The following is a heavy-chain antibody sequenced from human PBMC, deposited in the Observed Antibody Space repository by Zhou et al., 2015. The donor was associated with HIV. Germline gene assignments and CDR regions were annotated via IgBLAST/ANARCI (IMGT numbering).Heavy chain of an antibody. CDR3: ARDRIGSGWFDYYYYGMDV. D-gene: IGHD6-19*01. Sequence: QVHLIQSGPELKKPGASVKVSCKASGYSFTSYAMHWVRQAPGQRLEWMGWINAGKGNTKYSQKFQGRLTITSDTSATTAYMELSSLRSADTAVYYCARDRIGSGWFDYYYYGMDVWGQGTTVTVSS. J-gene: IGHJ6*02. CDR2: INAGKGNT. CDR1: GYSFTSYA. V-gene: IGHV1-3*01.